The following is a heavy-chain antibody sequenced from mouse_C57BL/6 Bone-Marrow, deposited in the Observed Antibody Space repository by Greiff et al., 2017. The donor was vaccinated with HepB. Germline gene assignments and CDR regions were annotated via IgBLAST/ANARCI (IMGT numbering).Heavy chain of an antibody. V-gene: IGHV1-42*01. D-gene: IGHD2-10*02. CDR3: ARYGNGGY. CDR1: GYSFTGYY. Sequence: VQLQQSGPELVKPGASVKISCKASGYSFTGYYMNWVKQSPEKSLEWIGAINPSTGGTTYNEKFKAKARLTVDKSSSTAYMQLKGLTSEDSAVYYCARYGNGGYWGQGTTLTVSS. J-gene: IGHJ2*01. CDR2: INPSTGGT.